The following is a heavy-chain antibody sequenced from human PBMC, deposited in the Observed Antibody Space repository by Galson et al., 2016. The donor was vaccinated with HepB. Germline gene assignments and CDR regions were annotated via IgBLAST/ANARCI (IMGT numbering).Heavy chain of an antibody. J-gene: IGHJ4*02. CDR3: TRSSPFNTGTFDF. CDR2: TYYKSNWYY. D-gene: IGHD1-26*01. CDR1: GDSVSSNSAN. V-gene: IGHV6-1*01. Sequence: CAISGDSVSSNSANWHWIRQSPSRGLEWLGRTYYKSNWYYDYAVSVKSRITMKPDTSKKQFSLQLNSVTPEDTAVYYCTRSSPFNTGTFDFWGQGTLGTVSS.